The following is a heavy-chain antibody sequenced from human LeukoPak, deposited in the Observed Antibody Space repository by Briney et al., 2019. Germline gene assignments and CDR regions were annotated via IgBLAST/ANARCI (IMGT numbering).Heavy chain of an antibody. V-gene: IGHV4-34*01. J-gene: IGHJ4*02. CDR1: GGSFSGYF. CDR2: VNHSGRT. CDR3: ARGQFQRDY. Sequence: SETLSLTCAVYGGSFSGYFWSWIRQPPGKGLEWIGEVNHSGRTNYNPSLKSRVTISVDPSKSQFSLDLRSVTAADTAVYYCARGQFQRDYWGQGTLVIVSS.